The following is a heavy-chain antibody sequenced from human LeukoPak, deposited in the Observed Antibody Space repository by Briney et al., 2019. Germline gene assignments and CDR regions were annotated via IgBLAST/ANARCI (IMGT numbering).Heavy chain of an antibody. D-gene: IGHD3-9*01. V-gene: IGHV3-9*01. CDR2: ISWNSGSI. Sequence: PGGSLRLSCAASGFTFDDYAMHWVRQAPGKGLEWVSGISWNSGSIGYADSVKGRFTISRDNTNNSLYLQMNSLRAEDTAFYYCAKDRGITISAALNYWGQGTLVIVSS. J-gene: IGHJ4*02. CDR1: GFTFDDYA. CDR3: AKDRGITISAALNY.